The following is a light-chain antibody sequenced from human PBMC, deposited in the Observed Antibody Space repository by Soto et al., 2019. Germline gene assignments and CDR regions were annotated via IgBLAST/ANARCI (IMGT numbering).Light chain of an antibody. CDR2: EIS. Sequence: DVVMTQSPLSLPVTLGQPASISCKSRQSLVHTDGNTYLNWFQQRPGQSPRRLIYEISIRDSGVPDRFSGSVSGTDFTLKISWVEAEDVGGYYSMQVTHWPFTVGQRTKMEIK. V-gene: IGKV2-30*02. J-gene: IGKJ2*01. CDR3: MQVTHWPFT. CDR1: QSLVHTDGNTY.